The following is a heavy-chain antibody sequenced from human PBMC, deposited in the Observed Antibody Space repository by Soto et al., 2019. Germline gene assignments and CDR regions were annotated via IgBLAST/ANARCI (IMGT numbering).Heavy chain of an antibody. CDR2: INPSGGST. Sequence: GASVKVSCKASGYTFTSYYMHWVRQAPGQGLEWMGIINPSGGSTSYAQKFQGRVTMTRDTSTSTVYMELSSLRSEDTAVYYCARDSRESSSWNYYYYGMDVWGQGTTVTVSS. V-gene: IGHV1-46*01. J-gene: IGHJ6*02. CDR1: GYTFTSYY. D-gene: IGHD6-13*01. CDR3: ARDSRESSSWNYYYYGMDV.